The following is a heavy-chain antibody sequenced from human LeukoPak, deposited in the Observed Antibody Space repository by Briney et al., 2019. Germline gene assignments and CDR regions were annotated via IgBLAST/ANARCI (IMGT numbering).Heavy chain of an antibody. J-gene: IGHJ4*02. CDR3: AXXRXXXXGXSXXPGH. CDR1: GGSMSNYY. CDR2: IYYSGST. Sequence: SETLSLTCTVSGGSMSNYYWSWIRQPPGKGLEWIGYIYYSGSTSYNPSLKSRVTISVDTSKNQFSLKLSSVTAADTAVYYCAXXRXXXXGXSXXPGHWGQGALVTVSS. V-gene: IGHV4-59*01.